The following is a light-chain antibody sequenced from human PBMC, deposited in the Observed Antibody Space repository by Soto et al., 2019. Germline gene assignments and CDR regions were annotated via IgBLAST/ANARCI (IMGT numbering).Light chain of an antibody. V-gene: IGKV1-9*01. CDR2: SAS. CDR1: PGISTF. J-gene: IGKJ3*01. CDR3: QQLNSYPFT. Sequence: DIQLTQSPSIVSAYVGDRVTITCRASPGISTFLAWYRHKPGKAPDLLVFSASTLETGVPSRFSGSGSETEFTLTISSLQPEDSATYYCQQLNSYPFTFGPGTKVDIK.